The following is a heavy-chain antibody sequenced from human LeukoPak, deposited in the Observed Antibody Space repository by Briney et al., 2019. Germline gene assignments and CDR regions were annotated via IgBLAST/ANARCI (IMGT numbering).Heavy chain of an antibody. V-gene: IGHV4-59*01. CDR3: ARSPAWYYFDY. J-gene: IGHJ4*02. CDR2: IYYSGST. CDR1: GGSISNYY. Sequence: SETLSLTCTISGGSISNYYWSWIRQPPGQGLEWIGYIYYSGSTNYNPSLKSRVTISVDTSKSQFSLKLSSMTAADTAVYYCARSPAWYYFDYWGQGTLVTVSS. D-gene: IGHD2-8*02.